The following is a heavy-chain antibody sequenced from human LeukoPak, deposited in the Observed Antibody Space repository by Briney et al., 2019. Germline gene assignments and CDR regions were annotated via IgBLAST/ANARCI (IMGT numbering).Heavy chain of an antibody. Sequence: SETLSLTCTVSGGSISSSSYYWGWIRQPPGRGLEWIGCIYYSGSTYYNPSLKSRVTISVDTSKNQFSLKLSSVTAADTAVYYCARLGFDYYDSSCYYYVDYWGQGTLVTVSS. D-gene: IGHD3-22*01. V-gene: IGHV4-39*01. CDR1: GGSISSSSYY. J-gene: IGHJ4*02. CDR3: ARLGFDYYDSSCYYYVDY. CDR2: IYYSGST.